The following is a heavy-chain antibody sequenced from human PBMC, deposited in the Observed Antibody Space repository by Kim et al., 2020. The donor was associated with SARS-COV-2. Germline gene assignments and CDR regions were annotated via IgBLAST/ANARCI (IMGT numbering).Heavy chain of an antibody. J-gene: IGHJ4*02. CDR1: GYTFTSYY. CDR3: AREREYYDSSGYCVY. D-gene: IGHD3-22*01. CDR2: INPSGGST. V-gene: IGHV1-46*01. Sequence: ASVKVSCKASGYTFTSYYMHWVRQAPGQGLEWMGIINPSGGSTSYAQKFQGRVTMTRDTSTSTVYMDLSSLRSEDTAVYYCAREREYYDSSGYCVYWGQGTLVTVSS.